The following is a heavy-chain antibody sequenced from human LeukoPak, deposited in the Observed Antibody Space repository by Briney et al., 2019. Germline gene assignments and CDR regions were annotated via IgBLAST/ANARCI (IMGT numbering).Heavy chain of an antibody. CDR1: GFTFSSYG. J-gene: IGHJ4*02. CDR2: ISYDGSNK. D-gene: IGHD6-13*01. CDR3: AKGGQQLVLYYFDY. Sequence: PGGSLRLSCAASGFTFSSYGMHWVRRAPGKGLEWVAVISYDGSNKYYADSVKGRFTISRDNSKNTLYLQMNSLRAEDTAVYYCAKGGQQLVLYYFDYWGQGTLVTVSS. V-gene: IGHV3-30*18.